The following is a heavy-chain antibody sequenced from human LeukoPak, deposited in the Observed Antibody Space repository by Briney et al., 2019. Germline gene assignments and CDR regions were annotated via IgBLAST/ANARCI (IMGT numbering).Heavy chain of an antibody. CDR3: ARERYDYVWGSYRQTAWYMDV. D-gene: IGHD3-16*02. V-gene: IGHV4-59*01. CDR2: IYYSGST. CDR1: SGSISSYY. Sequence: SETLSLTCTVSSGSISSYYWSWIRQPPGKGLEWIGYIYYSGSTNYNPSLKSRVTISVDTSKNQFSLKLSSVTAADTAVYYCARERYDYVWGSYRQTAWYMDVWGKGTTVTISS. J-gene: IGHJ6*03.